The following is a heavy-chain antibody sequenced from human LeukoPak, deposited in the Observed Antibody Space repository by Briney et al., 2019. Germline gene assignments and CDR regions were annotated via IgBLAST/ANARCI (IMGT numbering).Heavy chain of an antibody. CDR3: ARNVYYYDSSGYPDY. CDR1: GYTFTSYG. D-gene: IGHD3-22*01. CDR2: IIPIFGTA. V-gene: IGHV1-69*13. J-gene: IGHJ4*02. Sequence: SVKVSCKASGYTFTSYGISWVRQAPGQGLEWMGGIIPIFGTANYAQKFQGRVTITADESASTAYMELSSLRSEDTAVYYCARNVYYYDSSGYPDYWGQGTLVTVSS.